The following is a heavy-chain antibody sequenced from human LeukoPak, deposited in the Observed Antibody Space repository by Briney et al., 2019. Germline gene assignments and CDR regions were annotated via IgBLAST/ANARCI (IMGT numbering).Heavy chain of an antibody. CDR1: GYTFTSYA. J-gene: IGHJ5*02. D-gene: IGHD3-22*01. Sequence: ASVKVSCKASGYTFTSYAMNWVRRAPGQGLEWMGWINTNTGNPTYAQGFTGRFVFSLDTSVSTAYLQISSLKAEDTAVYYCARDFGDYYYDSSGYYNWFDPWGQGTLVTVSS. CDR2: INTNTGNP. V-gene: IGHV7-4-1*02. CDR3: ARDFGDYYYDSSGYYNWFDP.